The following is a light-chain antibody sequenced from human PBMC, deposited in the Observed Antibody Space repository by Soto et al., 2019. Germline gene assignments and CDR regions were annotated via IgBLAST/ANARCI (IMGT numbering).Light chain of an antibody. CDR3: LQDYNYPYT. V-gene: IGKV1-6*01. CDR1: QGIGND. J-gene: IGKJ2*01. Sequence: AILMTQSPSSLSASVGDRVSITCRASQGIGNDLGWYQQKPGTAPTLLIYAASGLQSGVPSRFSGSGSGTDFTLTISSLQPDDFATYYCLQDYNYPYTFGQGTKLEI. CDR2: AAS.